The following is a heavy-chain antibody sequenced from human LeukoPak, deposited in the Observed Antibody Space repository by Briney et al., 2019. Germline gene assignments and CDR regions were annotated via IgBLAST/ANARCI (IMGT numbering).Heavy chain of an antibody. Sequence: PGGSLRLSCAASGFTFSSYWMSWVRQAPGKGLEWVANIKEDGSEKHYVDSVKGRFTISRDNAKNSLYLQMNSLRAEDTAVYYCARDQRDYGDYGRYYYMDVWGKGTTVTISS. D-gene: IGHD4-17*01. J-gene: IGHJ6*03. CDR3: ARDQRDYGDYGRYYYMDV. CDR1: GFTFSSYW. V-gene: IGHV3-7*01. CDR2: IKEDGSEK.